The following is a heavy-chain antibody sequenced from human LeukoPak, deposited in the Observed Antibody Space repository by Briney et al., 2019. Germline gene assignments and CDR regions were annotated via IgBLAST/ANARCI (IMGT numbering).Heavy chain of an antibody. Sequence: ASVNVSCKASGGTFSIYAISWVRQAPGQGLEWLGIIDPSSGNTGYAQKFQGRVTMTRDTSTSTVYMQLSSLTSGDTAVHYCARALSSSYFDYWGQGTLVTVSS. CDR2: IDPSSGNT. D-gene: IGHD6-13*01. CDR1: GGTFSIYA. CDR3: ARALSSSYFDY. V-gene: IGHV1-46*01. J-gene: IGHJ4*02.